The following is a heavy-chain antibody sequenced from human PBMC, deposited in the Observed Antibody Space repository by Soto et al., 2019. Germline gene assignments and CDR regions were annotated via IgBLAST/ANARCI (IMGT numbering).Heavy chain of an antibody. Sequence: HPGGSLRLSCAASGFTFSSYAMHWVRQAPGKGLEWVAVISYDGSNKYYADSVKGRFTISRDNSKNTLYLQMNSLRAEDTAVYYCARRRGAAAFEDYYYYGMDVWGQGTTVTVSS. J-gene: IGHJ6*02. CDR2: ISYDGSNK. CDR3: ARRRGAAAFEDYYYYGMDV. V-gene: IGHV3-30-3*01. CDR1: GFTFSSYA. D-gene: IGHD6-13*01.